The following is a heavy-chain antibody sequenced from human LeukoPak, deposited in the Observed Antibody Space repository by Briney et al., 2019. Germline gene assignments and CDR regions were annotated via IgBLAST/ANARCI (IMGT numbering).Heavy chain of an antibody. J-gene: IGHJ6*02. CDR1: GYTLTELS. CDR3: ATGPLAARSTYYYYGMDV. CDR2: FDSEDGET. D-gene: IGHD6-6*01. Sequence: ATVKVSCKVSGYTLTELSMHWVRQAPGKGLEWMGGFDSEDGETIYAQKFQGRVTMTEDTSTDTAYMELSSLRSEDTAVYYCATGPLAARSTYYYYGMDVWGQGTTVTVSS. V-gene: IGHV1-24*01.